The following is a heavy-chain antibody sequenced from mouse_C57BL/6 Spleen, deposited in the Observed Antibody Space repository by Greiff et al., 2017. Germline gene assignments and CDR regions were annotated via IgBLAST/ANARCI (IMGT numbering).Heavy chain of an antibody. D-gene: IGHD1-1*01. CDR1: GYTFTDYN. CDR3: AIYYYGSSDPWFAY. V-gene: IGHV1-18*01. Sequence: VQLQQSGPELVKPGASVKIPCKASGYTFTDYNMDWVKQSHGKSLEWIGDINPNNGGTIYNQKFKGKATWTVDKSSSTAYMELRSLTSEDTAVYYCAIYYYGSSDPWFAYWGQGTLVTVSA. CDR2: INPNNGGT. J-gene: IGHJ3*01.